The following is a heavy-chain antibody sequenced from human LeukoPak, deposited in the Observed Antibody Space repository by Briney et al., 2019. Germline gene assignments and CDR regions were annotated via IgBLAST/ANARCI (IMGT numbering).Heavy chain of an antibody. CDR3: ARHSIFGVVTGEYYFDY. D-gene: IGHD3-3*01. Sequence: NPSETLSLTCAVYGGSFSGYYWSWIRQPPGKGLEWIGEINHSGSTNYNPSLKSRVTISVDTSKNQFSLKLSSVTAADTAVYYCARHSIFGVVTGEYYFDYWGQGTLVTVSS. V-gene: IGHV4-34*01. CDR1: GGSFSGYY. CDR2: INHSGST. J-gene: IGHJ4*02.